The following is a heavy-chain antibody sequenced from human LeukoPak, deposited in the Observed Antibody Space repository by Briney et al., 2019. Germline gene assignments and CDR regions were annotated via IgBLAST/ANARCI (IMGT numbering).Heavy chain of an antibody. V-gene: IGHV3-23*01. CDR2: SSGSGGST. CDR3: AKESGSGSYYTYYYYYGMDV. Sequence: PGGSLRLSCAASGFTFSSYAMSWVRQAPGKGLEWVSASSGSGGSTYYADSVKGRFTISRDNSKNTLYLQMNSLRAEDTAVYYCAKESGSGSYYTYYYYYGMDVWGKGTTVTVSS. J-gene: IGHJ6*04. CDR1: GFTFSSYA. D-gene: IGHD3-10*01.